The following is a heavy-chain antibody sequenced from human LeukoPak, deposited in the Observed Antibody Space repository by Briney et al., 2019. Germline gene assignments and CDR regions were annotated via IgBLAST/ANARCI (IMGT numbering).Heavy chain of an antibody. CDR3: ARGLEGYYYYYYMDV. CDR1: GGSITSYY. V-gene: IGHV4-59*01. J-gene: IGHJ6*03. Sequence: SETLSLTCTVSGGSITSYYWSWIRQPPGKGLEWIGYIYYSGSTNHNPSLKSRVTMSVDTSKNQFSLKLSSVTAADTAVYYCARGLEGYYYYYYMDVWGKGTTVTVS. CDR2: IYYSGST. D-gene: IGHD2-15*01.